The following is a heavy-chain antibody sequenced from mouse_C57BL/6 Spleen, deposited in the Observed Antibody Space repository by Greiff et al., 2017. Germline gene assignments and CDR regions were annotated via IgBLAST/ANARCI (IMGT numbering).Heavy chain of an antibody. Sequence: VQLKESGPGLVQPSQSLSITCTVSGFSLTSYGVHWVRQSPGKGLEWLGVIWSGGSTDYNAAFISRLSISKDNSKSQVFFKMNSLQADDTAIYYCARNNDRGYFDVWGTGTTVTVSS. V-gene: IGHV2-2*01. D-gene: IGHD2-12*01. CDR2: IWSGGST. CDR1: GFSLTSYG. CDR3: ARNNDRGYFDV. J-gene: IGHJ1*03.